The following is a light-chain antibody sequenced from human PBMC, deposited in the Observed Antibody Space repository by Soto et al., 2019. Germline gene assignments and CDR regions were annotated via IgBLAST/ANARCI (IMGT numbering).Light chain of an antibody. Sequence: NVLTQSPGTLSLSPGDRATLSCRATLSVRSSFLAWYQQRPGQAPRLLIHGASTRATGIPDRFNGSGSATDFTLTIPRQKTEDFAVYYCQQYGRSHTSGGGTKVEIK. CDR3: QQYGRSHT. CDR2: GAS. J-gene: IGKJ4*01. V-gene: IGKV3-20*01. CDR1: LSVRSSF.